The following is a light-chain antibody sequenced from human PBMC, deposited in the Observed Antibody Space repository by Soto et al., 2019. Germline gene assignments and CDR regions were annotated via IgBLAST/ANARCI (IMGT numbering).Light chain of an antibody. CDR2: DVS. V-gene: IGLV2-11*01. CDR3: CSYAGSYPVV. J-gene: IGLJ2*01. Sequence: QSALTQPRSVSGSPGQSVTISCTGTSRDVGGYNYVSWYQQHPGKAPKLMIYDVSKRPSGVPDRFSGSKSGNTASLTISGLQAEDEADYYCCSYAGSYPVVFGGGTKVTVL. CDR1: SRDVGGYNY.